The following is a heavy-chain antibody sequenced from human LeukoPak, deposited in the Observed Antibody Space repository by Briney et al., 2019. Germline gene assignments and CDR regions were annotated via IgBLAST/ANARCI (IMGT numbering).Heavy chain of an antibody. CDR1: GYTFTGYY. CDR3: ARASAPFYCSSTSCYRAYYFDY. D-gene: IGHD2-2*02. V-gene: IGHV1-2*02. CDR2: INPNSGGT. J-gene: IGHJ4*02. Sequence: GASVKVSCKASGYTFTGYYMHWVRQAPGQRLEWMGWINPNSGGTNYAQKFQGRVTMTRDTSISTAYMELSRLRSDDTAVYYCARASAPFYCSSTSCYRAYYFDYWGQGTLVTVSS.